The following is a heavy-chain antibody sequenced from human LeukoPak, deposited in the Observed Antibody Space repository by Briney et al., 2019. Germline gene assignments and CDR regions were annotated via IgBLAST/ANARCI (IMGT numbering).Heavy chain of an antibody. V-gene: IGHV3-21*01. J-gene: IGHJ4*02. CDR2: ISSSGSYI. D-gene: IGHD6-13*01. CDR3: AREGAAAAPY. Sequence: PGGSLRLSCAASGFTFSSYSMNWVRQAPGKGLEWVSAISSSGSYIYYADSVKGRFTISRDNARNSLYLQMNSLRAEDTAMYYCAREGAAAAPYWGQGTLVTVSS. CDR1: GFTFSSYS.